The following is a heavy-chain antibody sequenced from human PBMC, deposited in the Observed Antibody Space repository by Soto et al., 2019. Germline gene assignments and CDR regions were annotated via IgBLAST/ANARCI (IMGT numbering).Heavy chain of an antibody. CDR2: IYYSGST. Sequence: QVQLQESGPGLVKPSETLSLTCTVSGGSISSYYWSWIRQPPGMGLEWIGYIYYSGSTNYNPSLKSPVTISVDTSKNQFSLKLSSVTAADTAVYYCARQQGSSSWFYYYYGMDVWGQGTTVTVSS. CDR3: ARQQGSSSWFYYYYGMDV. CDR1: GGSISSYY. J-gene: IGHJ6*02. V-gene: IGHV4-59*08. D-gene: IGHD6-13*01.